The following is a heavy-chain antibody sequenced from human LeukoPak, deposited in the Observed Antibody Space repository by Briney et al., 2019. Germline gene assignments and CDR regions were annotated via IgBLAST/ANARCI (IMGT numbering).Heavy chain of an antibody. Sequence: GGSLRLSCSGSGFTFSSHSMHWVRQAPGRGLEYVSGITSNGGSTYYADSVKGRFTISRDNSKNALYVQMNSLRAEDTAVYYCAKSVASGSYYNNDYWGQGTLVTVSS. D-gene: IGHD3-10*01. V-gene: IGHV3-64*04. CDR3: AKSVASGSYYNNDY. CDR2: ITSNGGST. J-gene: IGHJ4*02. CDR1: GFTFSSHS.